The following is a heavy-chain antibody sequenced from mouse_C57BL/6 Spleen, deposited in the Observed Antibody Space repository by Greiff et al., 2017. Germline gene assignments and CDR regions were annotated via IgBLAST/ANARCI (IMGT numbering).Heavy chain of an antibody. CDR3: ARCLIYDGYYLGY. D-gene: IGHD2-3*01. CDR2: IHPNSGST. V-gene: IGHV1-64*01. Sequence: VKLQQPGAELVKPGASVKLSCKASGYTFTSYWMHWVKQRPGQGLEWIGMIHPNSGSTNYNEKFKSKATLTVDKASSTAYMQLSSLTSEDSAVYCCARCLIYDGYYLGYWGQGTTLTVAS. CDR1: GYTFTSYW. J-gene: IGHJ2*01.